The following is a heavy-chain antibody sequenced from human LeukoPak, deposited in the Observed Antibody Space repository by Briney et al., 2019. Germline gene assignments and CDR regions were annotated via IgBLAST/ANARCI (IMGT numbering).Heavy chain of an antibody. CDR3: AGGNLSGDHDF. CDR1: GCSFTAYY. J-gene: IGHJ4*02. D-gene: IGHD1-26*01. V-gene: IGHV1-2*02. Sequence: ASVKVSCKASGCSFTAYYMHWVRQAPGQGLEWMGWINPTSGSTNYAQTFRGRVTLTSDTSITTAYMELSRLKSDDTAVYYCAGGNLSGDHDFWGQGTLVTVSS. CDR2: INPTSGST.